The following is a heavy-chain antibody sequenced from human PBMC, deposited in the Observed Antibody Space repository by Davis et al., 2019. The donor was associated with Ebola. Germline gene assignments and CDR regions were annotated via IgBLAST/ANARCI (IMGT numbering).Heavy chain of an antibody. CDR1: GFSLNTTGVS. J-gene: IGHJ3*02. Sequence: SGPTLVKPTQTLTLTCTCSGFSLNTTGVSVSWIRQPPGKALEWLARIDRDDNKFYSTSLKTRLTISKDTSKNHVVFTMTNMDNVDTATYYCARVMDYGGNGAFDNWGQGTMVIVSS. CDR3: ARVMDYGGNGAFDN. CDR2: IDRDDNK. D-gene: IGHD4-23*01. V-gene: IGHV2-70*04.